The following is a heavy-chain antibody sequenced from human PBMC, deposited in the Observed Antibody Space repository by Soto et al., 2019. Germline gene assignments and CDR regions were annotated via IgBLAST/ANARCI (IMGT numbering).Heavy chain of an antibody. Sequence: SETLSLTCAVSGGSIISSNWWSWVRQPPGKGLEWIGEIYHSGSTNYNPSLKSRVTISVDKSRNQFSLKLSSVTAADTAVYYCARGEDNYGGNSIYYFDYWGQGTLVTVSS. J-gene: IGHJ4*02. CDR3: ARGEDNYGGNSIYYFDY. D-gene: IGHD4-17*01. CDR2: IYHSGST. V-gene: IGHV4-4*02. CDR1: GGSIISSNW.